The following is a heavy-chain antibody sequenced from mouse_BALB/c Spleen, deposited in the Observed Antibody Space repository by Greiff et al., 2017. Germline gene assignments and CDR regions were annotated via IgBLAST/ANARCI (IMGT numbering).Heavy chain of an antibody. J-gene: IGHJ3*01. CDR1: GYTFTSYW. CDR2: INPSTGYT. D-gene: IGHD1-1*02. V-gene: IGHV1-7*01. CDR3: ARWSLQRVEY. Sequence: VQLQQSGAELAKPGASVKMSCKASGYTFTSYWMHWVKQRPGQGLEWIGYINPSTGYTEYNQKFTDKATLTADKSSSTAYMQLSSLTSEDSAVYYCARWSLQRVEYWGEGTLVTVSA.